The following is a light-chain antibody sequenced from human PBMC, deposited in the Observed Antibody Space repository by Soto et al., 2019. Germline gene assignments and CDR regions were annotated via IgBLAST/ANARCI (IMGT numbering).Light chain of an antibody. CDR1: SSDVGGHNY. Sequence: QSVLTQPASVSASPGQSITISCTGTSSDVGGHNYVSWYQQHPGKAPKLMIYEVTNRPSGVSNRFSGSKSGNTASLTISGLQAEDEDDYYCSAYTSSNTGVFGTGTKVTVL. V-gene: IGLV2-14*01. J-gene: IGLJ1*01. CDR3: SAYTSSNTGV. CDR2: EVT.